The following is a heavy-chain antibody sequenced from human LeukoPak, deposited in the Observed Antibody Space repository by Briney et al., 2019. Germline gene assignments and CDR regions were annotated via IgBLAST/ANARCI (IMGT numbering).Heavy chain of an antibody. CDR1: GYTFAKFY. D-gene: IGHD3-16*01. J-gene: IGHJ3*02. CDR2: INPSGGTT. V-gene: IGHV1-46*01. Sequence: ASVKVSCKASGYTFAKFYIHWVRQAPGQGREWMGIINPSGGTTSYAQKFQGRVSMTRDTSTSTVYMELSSLRSEDTAVYYGARDNRGERTPGWGYGGFDIWGQGTMVSVSS. CDR3: ARDNRGERTPGWGYGGFDI.